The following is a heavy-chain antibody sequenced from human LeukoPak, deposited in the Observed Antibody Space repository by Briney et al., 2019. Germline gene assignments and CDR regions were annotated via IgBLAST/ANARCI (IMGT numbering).Heavy chain of an antibody. D-gene: IGHD6-19*01. V-gene: IGHV3-23*01. Sequence: GGSLRLSCAASGFTFSNYAMRWVRQAPGKGLEWVSAISGSGGSTYYADSVKGRFTISRDNSKNTVYLQMNSLTAEDTALYYCAKVRVSSGWYIDYWGQGTLVTVSS. CDR2: ISGSGGST. J-gene: IGHJ4*02. CDR1: GFTFSNYA. CDR3: AKVRVSSGWYIDY.